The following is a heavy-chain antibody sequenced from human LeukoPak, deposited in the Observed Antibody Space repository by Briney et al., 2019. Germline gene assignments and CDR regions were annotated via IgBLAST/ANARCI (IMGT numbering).Heavy chain of an antibody. CDR3: ARDVEYSYGYEYYYFGMDV. J-gene: IGHJ6*02. CDR1: GFTFTSYW. CDR2: IKQDGSEK. D-gene: IGHD5-18*01. Sequence: GGSLRLSCAASGFTFTSYWMSWVRQAPGKGLEWVANIKQDGSEKYYADSVNGRFTLSRDNAKKSLYLQMNSLRAEDTAVYYCARDVEYSYGYEYYYFGMDVWGQRATFTVSS. V-gene: IGHV3-7*01.